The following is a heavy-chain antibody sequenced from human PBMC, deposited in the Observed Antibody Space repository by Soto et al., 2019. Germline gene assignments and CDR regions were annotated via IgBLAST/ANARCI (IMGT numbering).Heavy chain of an antibody. CDR2: INADNGNT. CDR1: GYTFSGSV. Sequence: QVQLVQSGAEVKKPGASVKVSCKASGYTFSGSVMHWVRQAPGQGLEWLRWINADNGNTKYSQKFKGRVTMTWDTSASTAYMELSSLRSEDKAIYYCASEIDATTATSLDYWGQGTLVSVSS. CDR3: ASEIDATTATSLDY. V-gene: IGHV1-3*01. D-gene: IGHD4-17*01. J-gene: IGHJ4*02.